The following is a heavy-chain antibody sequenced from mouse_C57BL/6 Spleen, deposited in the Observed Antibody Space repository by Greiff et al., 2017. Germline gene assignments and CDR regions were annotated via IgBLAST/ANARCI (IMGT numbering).Heavy chain of an antibody. CDR2: IHPSDSDT. D-gene: IGHD4-1*01. CDR1: GYTFTSYW. J-gene: IGHJ3*01. V-gene: IGHV1-74*01. CDR3: AIGVNWARFAY. Sequence: QVQLQQPGAELVRPGSSVKLSCKASGYTFTSYWMHWVKQRPIQGLEWIGRIHPSDSDTNYNQKFKGKATLTVDKSSSTAYMQLSSLTSEDSAVYYCAIGVNWARFAYWGQGTLVTVSA.